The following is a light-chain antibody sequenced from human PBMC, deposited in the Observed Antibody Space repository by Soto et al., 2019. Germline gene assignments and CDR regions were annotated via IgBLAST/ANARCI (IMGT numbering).Light chain of an antibody. CDR2: GAS. CDR1: QSFSSNY. J-gene: IGKJ1*01. CDR3: QQYASSPRT. V-gene: IGKV3-20*01. Sequence: EIVLTQSPGTLSLSPGERATLSCRASQSFSSNYFAWYQQKPGQAPRLLIYGASGRATGIPDRFSGSGSGTDFILTISRLEPEDFAVYYCQQYASSPRTFGQGTKVEIK.